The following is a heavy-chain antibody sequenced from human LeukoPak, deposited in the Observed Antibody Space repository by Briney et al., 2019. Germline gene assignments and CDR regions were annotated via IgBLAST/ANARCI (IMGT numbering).Heavy chain of an antibody. CDR3: ARGNVWSGLDY. CDR2: IYYSGST. Sequence: KPSETLPLTCTVSGGSISSYYRSWIRQPPGKGVEWIGYIYYSGSTNYNPSLKSRVTISVDTSKNQFSLKLSSVTAADTAVYYCARGNVWSGLDYWGQGTLVTVSS. CDR1: GGSISSYY. J-gene: IGHJ4*02. D-gene: IGHD3-16*01. V-gene: IGHV4-59*01.